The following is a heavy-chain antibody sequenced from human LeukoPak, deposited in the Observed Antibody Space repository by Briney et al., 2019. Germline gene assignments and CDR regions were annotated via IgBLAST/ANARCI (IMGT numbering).Heavy chain of an antibody. V-gene: IGHV1-46*01. CDR1: GYTFTTYY. D-gene: IGHD6-19*01. CDR2: INPTGGST. J-gene: IGHJ6*03. CDR3: ARVSSSGWYVYYYYYYMDV. Sequence: ASVKVSCKASGYTFTTYYMHWVRQAPGQGLEWMGLINPTGGSTSYAQKFQGRVTMTRDTSTSTVYMELSSLRSEDTAVYYCARVSSSGWYVYYYYYYMDVWGKGTTVTISS.